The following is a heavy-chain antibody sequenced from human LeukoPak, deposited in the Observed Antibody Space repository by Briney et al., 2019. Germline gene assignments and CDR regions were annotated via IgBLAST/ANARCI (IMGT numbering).Heavy chain of an antibody. V-gene: IGHV3-11*01. CDR1: GFTFSDYY. CDR3: ARDTNNGLDV. Sequence: GGSLRLSCAASGFTFSDYYINWIRQAPGKGLEWVSHISSSGRLMQYADSVKGRFTITRDNAQNFMSLQMNSLKPEDTAVYYCARDTNNGLDVWGRGTTVTVSS. J-gene: IGHJ6*02. CDR2: ISSSGRLM. D-gene: IGHD1-14*01.